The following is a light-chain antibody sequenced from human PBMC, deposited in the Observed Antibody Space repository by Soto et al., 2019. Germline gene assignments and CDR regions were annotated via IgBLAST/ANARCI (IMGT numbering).Light chain of an antibody. Sequence: QSVLTQPPSVSGAPGQRVTISCTGSSSNIGAGYDVHWYQQLPGTAPKLLFYGNSNRPPGAPDRFSGSKSGTSASLAITGLQAEDEADYYCQSYDSSLSGYVFGTGTKVTVL. CDR1: SSNIGAGYD. J-gene: IGLJ1*01. CDR2: GNS. CDR3: QSYDSSLSGYV. V-gene: IGLV1-40*01.